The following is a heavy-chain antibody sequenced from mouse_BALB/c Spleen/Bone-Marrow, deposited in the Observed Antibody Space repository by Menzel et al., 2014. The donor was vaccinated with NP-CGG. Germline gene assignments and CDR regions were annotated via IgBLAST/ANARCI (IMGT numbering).Heavy chain of an antibody. CDR1: GYTFTSYW. Sequence: QVQLQQSGAELAKPGASVKMSCKASGYTFTSYWMHWVKQRPGQGLEWIGYINPSTGYTEYNLKFKDKATLTADKSSSTAYMQLSSLTSEDSAVYYCARGVRGYDGFAYWGQGTLVTVSA. J-gene: IGHJ3*01. V-gene: IGHV1-7*01. D-gene: IGHD2-2*01. CDR2: INPSTGYT. CDR3: ARGVRGYDGFAY.